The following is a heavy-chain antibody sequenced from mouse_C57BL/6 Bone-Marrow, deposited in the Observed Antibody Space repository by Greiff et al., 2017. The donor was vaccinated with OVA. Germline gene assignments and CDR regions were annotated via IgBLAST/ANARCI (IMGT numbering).Heavy chain of an antibody. CDR2: ILPGSGST. CDR1: GYTFTGYW. V-gene: IGHV1-9*01. J-gene: IGHJ1*03. D-gene: IGHD1-1*01. CDR3: ARQITTVVEEGYWYFDV. Sequence: VQLQQSGAELMKPGASVKLSCKATGYTFTGYWIEWVKQRPGHGLEWIGEILPGSGSTNYNEKFKGKATFTADTSSNTAYMQLSSLTTEDSAIYYCARQITTVVEEGYWYFDVWGTGTTVTVSS.